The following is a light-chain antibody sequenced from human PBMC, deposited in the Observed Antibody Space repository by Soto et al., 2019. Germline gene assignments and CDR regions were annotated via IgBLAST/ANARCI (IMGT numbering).Light chain of an antibody. J-gene: IGLJ1*01. CDR1: SGHSNYA. Sequence: QSVLTQSPSASASLGASVKLTCILSSGHSNYAIAWHQQQPEKGPRYLMKVNSDGSHTKGDGIPDRFSGSSSGAERYLTISSLQSEDEADYYCQTWGTGIRVFGTGTKLTVL. CDR2: VNSDGSH. CDR3: QTWGTGIRV. V-gene: IGLV4-69*01.